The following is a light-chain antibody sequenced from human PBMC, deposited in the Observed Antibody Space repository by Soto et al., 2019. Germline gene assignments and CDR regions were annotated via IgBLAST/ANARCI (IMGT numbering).Light chain of an antibody. J-gene: IGKJ1*01. CDR1: QSVSSY. Sequence: EIVLTQSPATLSLSPGERATLSCRASQSVSSYLAWYQQKPGQAPRLLIYDASNRATGIPARFSGSGSGTDFTLTISSLEPEDFAVYYCQQRSNSPRTFGQETKVEIK. CDR2: DAS. CDR3: QQRSNSPRT. V-gene: IGKV3-11*01.